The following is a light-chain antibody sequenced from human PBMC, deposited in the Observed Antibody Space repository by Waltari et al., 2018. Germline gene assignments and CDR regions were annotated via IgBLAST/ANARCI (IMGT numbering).Light chain of an antibody. Sequence: QAVLTQPSSLSASPGASASLTCTLRSGINVGTSRIYWYQQKPGSPPQYLLRYKSESDKQPGLRGPSRFSGSKDASANAGILRSSGLQSEDEADYYCMIWHRSAWVFGGGTKLTVL. V-gene: IGLV5-45*03. CDR1: SGINVGTSR. CDR3: MIWHRSAWV. J-gene: IGLJ3*02. CDR2: YKSESDK.